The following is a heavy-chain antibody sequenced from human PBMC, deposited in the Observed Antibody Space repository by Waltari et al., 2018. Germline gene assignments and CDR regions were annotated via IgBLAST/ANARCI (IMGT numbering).Heavy chain of an antibody. CDR1: GFIFSNYA. V-gene: IGHV3-23*03. D-gene: IGHD6-19*01. CDR2: IPTLGEKA. J-gene: IGHJ4*02. CDR3: VRTPVSGWYFDH. Sequence: EVHLLNSGGGLVQPGGSLRLSCAASGFIFSNYAMSWVRQAPGKGLEWVSVIPTLGEKAFYADSARGRFTISRDNSKNTLYLQMNSLRVEDTAVYFCVRTPVSGWYFDHWGQGALVSVSS.